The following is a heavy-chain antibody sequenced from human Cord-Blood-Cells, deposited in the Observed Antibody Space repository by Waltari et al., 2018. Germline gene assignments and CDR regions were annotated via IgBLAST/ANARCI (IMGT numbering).Heavy chain of an antibody. CDR1: GGSFSGYY. J-gene: IGHJ3*02. CDR2: VKHSRST. V-gene: IGHV4-34*01. Sequence: QVQLQQWGAGLLKPSETLSLTCAVYGGSFSGYYWCWIRQPPGKGLEWIGEVKHSRSTTSDPSLKSRVTISVDTAKYQVSLKLSSVTAADTAVYYCARLNYDFWSSLGLFDIWGQGTMVTVSS. D-gene: IGHD3-3*01. CDR3: ARLNYDFWSSLGLFDI.